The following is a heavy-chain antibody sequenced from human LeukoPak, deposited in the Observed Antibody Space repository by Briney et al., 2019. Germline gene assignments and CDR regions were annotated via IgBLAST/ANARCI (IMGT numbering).Heavy chain of an antibody. Sequence: SETLSLTCTVPGGSVSSGSYYWSWIRQPPGKGLEWIGYIYYSGSTYYNPSLKSRVAIPVDTSKNQFSLKLSSVTAADTAVYYCARRETLQGWFDPWGQGTLVTVSS. CDR1: GGSVSSGSYY. CDR3: ARRETLQGWFDP. V-gene: IGHV4-61*01. J-gene: IGHJ5*02. CDR2: IYYSGST.